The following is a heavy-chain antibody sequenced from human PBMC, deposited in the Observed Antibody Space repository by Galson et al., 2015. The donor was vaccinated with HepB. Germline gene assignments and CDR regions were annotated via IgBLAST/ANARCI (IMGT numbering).Heavy chain of an antibody. CDR3: ARGRATVTAYYFAY. V-gene: IGHV1-69*13. J-gene: IGHJ4*02. CDR2: IIPLFGIE. Sequence: SVKVSCKASGGTFSSNAISWVRQAPGQGLEWMGGIIPLFGIENYAQKFPGRVTITAGESTSTAYMELSSLRSEDTAVYYCARGRATVTAYYFAYWGQETLVTVSS. CDR1: GGTFSSNA. D-gene: IGHD4-11*01.